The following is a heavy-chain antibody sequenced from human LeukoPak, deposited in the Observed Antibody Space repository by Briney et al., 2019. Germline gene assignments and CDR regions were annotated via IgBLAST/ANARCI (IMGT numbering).Heavy chain of an antibody. CDR2: ISYDGSNR. J-gene: IGHJ5*02. V-gene: IGHV3-30*18. D-gene: IGHD6-13*01. Sequence: GGSLRLSCAASRFTFSASGMHRVRQAPGKGLEWVALISYDGSNRKYADSVKGRFTISRDNSKNTLYLQMNSLRDEDTAVYYCTKFVSSSSWLIDPWGQGTLVTVSS. CDR1: RFTFSASG. CDR3: TKFVSSSSWLIDP.